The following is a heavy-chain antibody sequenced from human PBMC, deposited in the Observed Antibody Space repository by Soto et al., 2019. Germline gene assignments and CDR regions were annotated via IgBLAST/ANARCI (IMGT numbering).Heavy chain of an antibody. CDR1: GFSLRTSGMC. D-gene: IGHD6-6*01. V-gene: IGHV2-70*12. CDR3: ARRAAYSSSYFFDY. Sequence: SGPTLVNPTQTLTLTCTFSGFSLRTSGMCVSWIRQPPGKALEWLALVDWDGDKYYNTSLKTRLTISRDTSKNQVVLTMTNVDPVDTATYYCARRAAYSSSYFFDYWGQGSPVTVSS. J-gene: IGHJ4*02. CDR2: VDWDGDK.